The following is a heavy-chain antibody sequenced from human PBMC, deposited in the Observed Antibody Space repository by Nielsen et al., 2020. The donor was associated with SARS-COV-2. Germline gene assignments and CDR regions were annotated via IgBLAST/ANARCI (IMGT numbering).Heavy chain of an antibody. V-gene: IGHV4-59*11. Sequence: GSLRLSCTVSDTSISGPYWSWIRQSPARGLEWIGFIYYTGRTDYNPSLKSRLAISIDTSRSQFSLKLTSVTAADTAVYYCARGRDISTAYFPLDYWGLGTLVTVSS. CDR1: DTSISGPY. D-gene: IGHD3-9*01. CDR2: IYYTGRT. J-gene: IGHJ4*02. CDR3: ARGRDISTAYFPLDY.